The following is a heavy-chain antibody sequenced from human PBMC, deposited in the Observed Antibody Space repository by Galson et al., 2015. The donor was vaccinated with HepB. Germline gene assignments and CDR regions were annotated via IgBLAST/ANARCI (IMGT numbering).Heavy chain of an antibody. CDR3: ARVGVNYGWYFDH. CDR2: IIPIFGTA. D-gene: IGHD3-10*01. Sequence: SVKVSCKASGGTFSSYAISWVRQAPGQGLEWMGGIIPIFGTANYAQKFQGRVTITADESTSTAYMELSSLRSEDTAVYYCARVGVNYGWYFDHWGQGTLVTVSS. J-gene: IGHJ4*02. V-gene: IGHV1-69*13. CDR1: GGTFSSYA.